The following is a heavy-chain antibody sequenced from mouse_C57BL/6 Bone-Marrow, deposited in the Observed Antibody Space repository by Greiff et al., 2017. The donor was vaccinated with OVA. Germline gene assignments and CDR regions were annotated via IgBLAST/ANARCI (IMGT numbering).Heavy chain of an antibody. CDR3: ARPGNWLLYYFDY. Sequence: VQLQQSGAELVRPGTSVKLSCKASGYTFTSYWMHWVKQRPGQGLEWIGVIDPSDSYTNYNQKFKGKATLTVDTSSSTAYMQLSSLTSEDSAVYYCARPGNWLLYYFDYWGQGTTLTVSS. J-gene: IGHJ2*01. D-gene: IGHD4-1*01. V-gene: IGHV1-59*01. CDR1: GYTFTSYW. CDR2: IDPSDSYT.